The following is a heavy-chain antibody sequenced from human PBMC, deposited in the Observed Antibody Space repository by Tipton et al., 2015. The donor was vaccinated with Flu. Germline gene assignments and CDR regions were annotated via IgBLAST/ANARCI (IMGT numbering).Heavy chain of an antibody. J-gene: IGHJ5*02. D-gene: IGHD4-11*01. CDR2: ISHSGRT. CDR1: DYPISSGYY. CDR3: ARRDYSNYVSDPKNWFDP. V-gene: IGHV4-38-2*01. Sequence: TLSLTCAVPDYPISSGYYWGWVRQPPGKGLEWIGCISHSGRTYYNPSLQSRVVISVNKSKNQFSLKVISLTAADTALYYCARRDYSNYVSDPKNWFDPWGQGTLVTVSS.